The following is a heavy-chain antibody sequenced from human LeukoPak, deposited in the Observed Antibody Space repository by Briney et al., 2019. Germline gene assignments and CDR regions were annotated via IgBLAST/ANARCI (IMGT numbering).Heavy chain of an antibody. CDR2: IYYSGST. V-gene: IGHV4-39*07. J-gene: IGHJ1*01. CDR1: GVSISSSSYY. CDR3: ARGGWYPESFQH. Sequence: SETLSLTCSVSGVSISSSSYYWGWIRQPPGKGLEWIGSIYYSGSTYYNPSLKSRVTISVDTSKNQFSLKLSSVTAADTAVYYCARGGWYPESFQHWGQGALVTVSS. D-gene: IGHD6-19*01.